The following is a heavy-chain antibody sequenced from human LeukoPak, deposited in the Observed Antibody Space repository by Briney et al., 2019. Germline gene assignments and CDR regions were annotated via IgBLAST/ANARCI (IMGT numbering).Heavy chain of an antibody. CDR3: ARQVGTDAFDI. CDR2: IHYSGST. Sequence: SETLSLTCTVSGCSIRNYYWTWIRQPPGKRLEWIGYIHYSGSTNYNPSLKSRVTISVDTSKNQFSLRLSSVTAADTAVYYCARQVGTDAFDIWGQGTMVTVSS. D-gene: IGHD1-26*01. CDR1: GCSIRNYY. J-gene: IGHJ3*02. V-gene: IGHV4-59*08.